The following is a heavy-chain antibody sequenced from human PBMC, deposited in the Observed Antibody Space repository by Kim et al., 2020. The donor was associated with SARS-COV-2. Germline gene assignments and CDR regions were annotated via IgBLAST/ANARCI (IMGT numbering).Heavy chain of an antibody. CDR3: ARERYNWNYEVDWFDP. J-gene: IGHJ5*02. CDR1: GGTFSSYA. CDR2: IIPIFGTA. Sequence: SVKVSCKASGGTFSSYAISWVRQAPGQGLEWMGGIIPIFGTANYAQKFQGRVSITADESTSTAYMELSSLRSEDTAVYYCARERYNWNYEVDWFDPWGQGTLVTVSS. D-gene: IGHD1-7*01. V-gene: IGHV1-69*13.